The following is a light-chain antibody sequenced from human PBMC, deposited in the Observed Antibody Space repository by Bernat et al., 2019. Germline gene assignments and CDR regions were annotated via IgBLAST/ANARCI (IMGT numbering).Light chain of an antibody. CDR1: QSVSSSY. CDR3: QQYGSSTWT. J-gene: IGKJ1*01. Sequence: EIVLTQSPGTLSLSPGERATLSCRASQSVSSSYLARYQQKPGQAPRLLIYGASSRATDTPDRFSGSGSGTDFTLTISRLEPEDFAVYYCQQYGSSTWTFGQGTKVEIK. V-gene: IGKV3-20*01. CDR2: GAS.